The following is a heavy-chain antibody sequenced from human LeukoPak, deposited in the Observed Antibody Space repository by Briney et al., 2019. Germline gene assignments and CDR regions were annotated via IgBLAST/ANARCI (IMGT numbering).Heavy chain of an antibody. D-gene: IGHD7-27*01. CDR2: IFHGGNT. J-gene: IGHJ2*01. V-gene: IGHV4-38-2*01. CDR3: ARQTGDLHLFDL. Sequence: PSETLSLTCSVSGDSIISGYYWGWIRQPPGKGLEWIGSIFHGGNTYSNPSLKSRVAISVDTPKNQFSLKLTSVTAADSAVYYCARQTGDLHLFDLWGRGTLVTVSS. CDR1: GDSIISGYY.